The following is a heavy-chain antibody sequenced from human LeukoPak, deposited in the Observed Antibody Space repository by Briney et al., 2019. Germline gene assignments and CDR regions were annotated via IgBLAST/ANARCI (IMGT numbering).Heavy chain of an antibody. Sequence: PSETLSLTCTVSGGSISSYYWSWIRQPPGKGLEWIGYIYNSGSTNYNPSLKSRVTISVDTSKNQFSLKLSSVTAADTAVYYCATLRRDGLKGYFDYWGQGTLVTVSS. CDR3: ATLRRDGLKGYFDY. V-gene: IGHV4-59*01. CDR2: IYNSGST. CDR1: GGSISSYY. J-gene: IGHJ4*02. D-gene: IGHD5-24*01.